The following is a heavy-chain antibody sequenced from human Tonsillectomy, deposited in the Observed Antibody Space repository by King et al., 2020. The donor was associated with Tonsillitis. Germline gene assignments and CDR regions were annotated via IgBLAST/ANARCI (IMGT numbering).Heavy chain of an antibody. J-gene: IGHJ4*02. CDR1: GFTFSNAW. Sequence: VQLVESGGGLIKPGGSLRLSCAASGFTFSNAWMSWVRQAPGKGLEWVGRIKSNTDGGTTDYAAPVKGRFTISRDDSKNTVYLQMNSLKPEDTAVYYCTTSGPATGIAVAQGDYWGQGTLVTVSS. CDR3: TTSGPATGIAVAQGDY. V-gene: IGHV3-15*01. CDR2: IKSNTDGGTT. D-gene: IGHD6-19*01.